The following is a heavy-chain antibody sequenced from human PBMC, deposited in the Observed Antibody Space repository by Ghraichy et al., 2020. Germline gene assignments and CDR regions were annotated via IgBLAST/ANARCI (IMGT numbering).Heavy chain of an antibody. Sequence: SETLSLTCTVSNGSIASSSWLSWVRQSPGKGLEWIGEISHSGATNSNPSLKNRLTMSLDKSKNQFSLRFFSVTAADTAVYYCQGSGSFGWFDPWGQGTLVTVSS. CDR2: ISHSGAT. J-gene: IGHJ5*02. V-gene: IGHV4-4*02. CDR3: QGSGSFGWFDP. CDR1: NGSIASSSW. D-gene: IGHD2-15*01.